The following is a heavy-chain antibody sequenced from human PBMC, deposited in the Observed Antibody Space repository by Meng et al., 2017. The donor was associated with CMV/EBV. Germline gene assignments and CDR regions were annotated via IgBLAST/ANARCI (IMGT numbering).Heavy chain of an antibody. J-gene: IGHJ6*02. CDR2: INSDGSST. Sequence: GGSLRLSCAASGFTFSSYWMHWVRQAPGKGLVWVSRINSDGSSTSYADSVKGRFTISRDNAKNTLYLQMNDLRAEDTAVYYCAGSPPNLVGDMYFFYAMDVWGRGTTVTVSS. CDR1: GFTFSSYW. V-gene: IGHV3-74*01. CDR3: AGSPPNLVGDMYFFYAMDV. D-gene: IGHD2/OR15-2a*01.